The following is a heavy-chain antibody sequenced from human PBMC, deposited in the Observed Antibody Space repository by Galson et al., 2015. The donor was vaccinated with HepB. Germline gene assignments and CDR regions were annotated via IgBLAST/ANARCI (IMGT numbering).Heavy chain of an antibody. CDR2: IVVGSGNT. CDR1: GFTFTSSA. D-gene: IGHD5-18*01. CDR3: AADRRGTGYSYGYGHYYYYYMDV. J-gene: IGHJ6*03. Sequence: SVKVSCKASGFTFTSSAMQWVRQARGQRLEWIGWIVVGSGNTNYAQKFQERVTITRDMSTSTAYMELSSLRSEDTAVYYCAADRRGTGYSYGYGHYYYYYMDVWGKGTTVT. V-gene: IGHV1-58*02.